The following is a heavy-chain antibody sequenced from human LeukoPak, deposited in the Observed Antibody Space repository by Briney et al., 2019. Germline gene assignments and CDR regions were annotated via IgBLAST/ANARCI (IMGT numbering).Heavy chain of an antibody. D-gene: IGHD2-2*01. CDR2: IIPIFGIA. J-gene: IGHJ6*02. V-gene: IGHV1-69*04. CDR1: GGTFSSYA. Sequence: SVKVSCKASGGTFSSYAISWVRQAPGQGLEWMGRIIPIFGIANYAQKFQGRVTITADKSTSTAYMELSSLRSEDTAVYYCVHIVVVPAATGDYYYYGMDVWGQGTTVTVSS. CDR3: VHIVVVPAATGDYYYYGMDV.